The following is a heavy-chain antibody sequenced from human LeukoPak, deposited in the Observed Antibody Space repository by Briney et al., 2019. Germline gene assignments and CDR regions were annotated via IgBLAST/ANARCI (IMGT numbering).Heavy chain of an antibody. V-gene: IGHV3-30-3*01. CDR1: GFTFSSYA. CDR3: ARAAGGSIAAAEGLDY. Sequence: GRSLRLSCAASGFTFSSYAMHWVRQAPGKGLEWVAVISYDGSNKYYADSVKGRFTISRDNSKNTLYLQMNSLRAEDTAVYYCARAAGGSIAAAEGLDYWGQGTLVTVSS. J-gene: IGHJ4*02. CDR2: ISYDGSNK. D-gene: IGHD6-13*01.